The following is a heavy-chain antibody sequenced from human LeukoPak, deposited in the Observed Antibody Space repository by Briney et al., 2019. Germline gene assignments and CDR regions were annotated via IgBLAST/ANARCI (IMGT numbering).Heavy chain of an antibody. J-gene: IGHJ5*02. CDR2: IWYDGSNK. CDR1: GFTFSSYG. CDR3: AREVGKGWFDP. D-gene: IGHD1-26*01. V-gene: IGHV3-33*01. Sequence: GGSLRLSCAASGFTFSSYGMHWVRQAPGKGLEWVAVIWYDGSNKYYADSVKGRFTISRDNSKNTLYLQMNSLRAEDTAVYYCAREVGKGWFDPWGQGTLVTVSS.